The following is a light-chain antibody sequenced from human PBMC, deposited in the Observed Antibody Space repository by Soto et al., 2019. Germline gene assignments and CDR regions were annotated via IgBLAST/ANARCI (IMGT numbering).Light chain of an antibody. V-gene: IGLV2-14*01. CDR3: SSFAGSDNVV. J-gene: IGLJ2*01. CDR2: EVS. CDR1: SSDVGANNY. Sequence: QSVLTQPASVSGSPGQPITISCTGTSSDVGANNYVSWYQHHPGKAPKLLIYEVSNRPSGVSSRFSGSKSGNTASLTISGLQTEDEADYYCSSFAGSDNVVFGGGTKVTVL.